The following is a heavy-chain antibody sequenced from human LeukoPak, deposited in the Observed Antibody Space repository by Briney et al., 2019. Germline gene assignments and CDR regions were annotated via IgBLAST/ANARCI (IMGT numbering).Heavy chain of an antibody. CDR2: MNPNSGNT. V-gene: IGHV1-8*01. CDR3: ARIYYDILTGYRRFDP. J-gene: IGHJ5*02. Sequence: ASVKVSCKASGYTFTSYDINWVRQATGQGLEWMGWMNPNSGNTGYAQKFQGRVTMTRNTSINTAYMELSSLRSEDTAVYYCARIYYDILTGYRRFDPWGQGTLVTVSS. CDR1: GYTFTSYD. D-gene: IGHD3-9*01.